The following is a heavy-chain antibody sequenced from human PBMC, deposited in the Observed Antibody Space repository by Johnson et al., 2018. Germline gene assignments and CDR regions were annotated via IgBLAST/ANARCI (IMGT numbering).Heavy chain of an antibody. J-gene: IGHJ6*02. V-gene: IGHV3-48*02. CDR2: INRNSRTI. CDR3: ARDPEYCRGTSCYTVYYGLDV. Sequence: VQLQESGGDLVQPGGSLRLSCAASGFTFSSYSMNWVRQAPGKGLEWVSYINRNSRTIYYADPVKGRITLARDNAKNSLFLQMNSLRDEDTAVYYCARDPEYCRGTSCYTVYYGLDVWGQGSTVTVSS. CDR1: GFTFSSYS. D-gene: IGHD2-2*02.